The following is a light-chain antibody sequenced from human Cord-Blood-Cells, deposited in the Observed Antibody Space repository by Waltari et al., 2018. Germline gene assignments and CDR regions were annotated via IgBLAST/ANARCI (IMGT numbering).Light chain of an antibody. V-gene: IGKV3-11*01. CDR1: QSVSSY. CDR3: QQRSNWLLT. J-gene: IGKJ4*01. Sequence: EIVLTHSSATLSLPPGERATLSCRASQSVSSYLAWYQQKPGQAPRLLIYDASNRATGIPARFSGSGSGTDFTLTSSSLEPEDFAVYYCQQRSNWLLTFGGGTKVEIK. CDR2: DAS.